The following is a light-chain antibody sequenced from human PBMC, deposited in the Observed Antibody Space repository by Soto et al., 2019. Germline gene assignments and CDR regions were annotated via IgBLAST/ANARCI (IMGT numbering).Light chain of an antibody. V-gene: IGKV3-20*01. CDR3: QYHGNSRGT. Sequence: VVLTQSPGTLSLSPGERATLSCRASQSIANSYLAWYQQKPGQAPRLLIYGASSRARAVPDRISGSGSGTEFTLTINRLEPEDFAMYYCQYHGNSRGTFDQGTKVDIK. CDR1: QSIANSY. CDR2: GAS. J-gene: IGKJ1*01.